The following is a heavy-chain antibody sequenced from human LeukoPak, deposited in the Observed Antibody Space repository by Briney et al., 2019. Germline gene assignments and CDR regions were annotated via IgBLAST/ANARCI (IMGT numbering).Heavy chain of an antibody. CDR1: GGTFSSYA. J-gene: IGHJ3*02. V-gene: IGHV1-69*13. CDR3: ARPNTVTTSNAFDI. D-gene: IGHD4-17*01. CDR2: IIPIFGTA. Sequence: SVKVSCKASGGTFSSYAISWVRQAPGQGLEWMGGIIPIFGTANYAQKFQGRVTISADESTSTAYMELSSLRSEDTAVYYCARPNTVTTSNAFDIWGQGTMVTVSS.